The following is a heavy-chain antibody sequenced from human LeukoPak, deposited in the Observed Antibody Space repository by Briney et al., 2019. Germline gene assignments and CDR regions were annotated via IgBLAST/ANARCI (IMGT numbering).Heavy chain of an antibody. CDR2: IYYSGTT. Sequence: SETLSLTCTVSGGSISSGDYYWSWIRQPPGKGLEWIGFIYYSGTTNYNPSLKSRVTISVDTSRTQLSLKLSSVTAADTAVYYCARSIHLSGWYHDYWGQGTLVTVSS. V-gene: IGHV4-61*08. J-gene: IGHJ4*02. D-gene: IGHD6-19*01. CDR3: ARSIHLSGWYHDY. CDR1: GGSISSGDYY.